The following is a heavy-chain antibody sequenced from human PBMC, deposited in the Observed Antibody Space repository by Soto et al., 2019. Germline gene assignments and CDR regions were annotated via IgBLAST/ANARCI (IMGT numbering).Heavy chain of an antibody. CDR3: ARMATFGSLNLFDP. J-gene: IGHJ5*02. CDR2: MNPGSGDT. D-gene: IGHD3-16*01. V-gene: IGHV1-8*01. Sequence: ASVKVSCKASGYSFTNNDVSWVRQATGKGLEWMGWMNPGSGDTGYAQKFQGRVTMTRDISIATAYMELSSLRSDDTAIYYCARMATFGSLNLFDPWGQGTLVTVSS. CDR1: GYSFTNND.